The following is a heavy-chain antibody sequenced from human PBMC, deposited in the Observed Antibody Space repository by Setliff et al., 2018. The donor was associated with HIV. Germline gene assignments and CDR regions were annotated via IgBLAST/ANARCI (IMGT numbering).Heavy chain of an antibody. V-gene: IGHV1-2*06. CDR1: GYTFTDYY. CDR2: INPNNGGT. J-gene: IGHJ3*02. D-gene: IGHD3-22*01. Sequence: ASVKVSCKASGYTFTDYYIHWVRQAPGQGLEWMGRINPNNGGTNYAQKFQGRVTRTRDTSISTAYMELSRLRSDDTAVYYCARDGYYDSSGYSAFDIWGQGTMVTVSS. CDR3: ARDGYYDSSGYSAFDI.